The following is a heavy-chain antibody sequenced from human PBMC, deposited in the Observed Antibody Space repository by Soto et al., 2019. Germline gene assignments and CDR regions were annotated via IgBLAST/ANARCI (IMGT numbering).Heavy chain of an antibody. Sequence: QITLNAPGPTVVKPTETLTLTCTCTGFSLTTSGVCVGCVHQSRGEPPSRLEFTYWDDNRRYSTSLKSRLTNTKDTSKNQVVLIMANVDPADTATYYGANIVLRAVFGLVTTTALYCDFWCQGTPIVVSS. CDR1: GFSLTTSGVC. V-gene: IGHV2-5*02. CDR2: TYWDDNR. J-gene: IGHJ4*02. CDR3: ANIVLRAVFGLVTTTALYCDF. D-gene: IGHD3-3*01.